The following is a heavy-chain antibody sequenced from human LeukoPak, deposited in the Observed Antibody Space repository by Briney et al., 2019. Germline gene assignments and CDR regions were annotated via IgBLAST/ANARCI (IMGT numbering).Heavy chain of an antibody. D-gene: IGHD7-27*01. Sequence: PGGSLRLSCAASGFTFSSYSMNWVRQAPGKGLEWVSSISSSSSYIYYADSVKGRFTISRDNAKNSLYLQMNSLRAEDTAVYYCAKNTALTGEFDSWGQGTLVTVSS. CDR3: AKNTALTGEFDS. CDR2: ISSSSSYI. J-gene: IGHJ4*02. V-gene: IGHV3-21*04. CDR1: GFTFSSYS.